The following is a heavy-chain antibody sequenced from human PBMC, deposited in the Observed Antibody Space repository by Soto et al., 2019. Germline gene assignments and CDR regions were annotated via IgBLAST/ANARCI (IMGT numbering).Heavy chain of an antibody. Sequence: GGSLRLSCAAPGFTFSSYWMSWVRQAPGKGLEWVANIKQDGSEKYYVDSVKGRFTISRDNAKNSLYLQMNSLRAEDTAVDYCARARYSGSYYAFDIWGQGTMVTVSS. CDR2: IKQDGSEK. D-gene: IGHD1-26*01. CDR1: GFTFSSYW. V-gene: IGHV3-7*01. J-gene: IGHJ3*02. CDR3: ARARYSGSYYAFDI.